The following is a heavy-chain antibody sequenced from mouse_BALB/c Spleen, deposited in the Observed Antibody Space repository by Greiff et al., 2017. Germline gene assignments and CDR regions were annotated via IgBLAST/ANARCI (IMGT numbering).Heavy chain of an antibody. CDR2: IYPSDSYT. J-gene: IGHJ1*01. CDR3: TRMGTWYFDV. D-gene: IGHD3-3*01. V-gene: IGHV1-69*02. Sequence: VQLQQPGAELVRPGASVKLSCKASGYTFTSYWINWVKQRPGQGLEWIGNIYPSDSYTNYNQKFKDKATLTVDKSSSTAYMQLSSPTSEDSAVYYCTRMGTWYFDVWGAGTTVTVSS. CDR1: GYTFTSYW.